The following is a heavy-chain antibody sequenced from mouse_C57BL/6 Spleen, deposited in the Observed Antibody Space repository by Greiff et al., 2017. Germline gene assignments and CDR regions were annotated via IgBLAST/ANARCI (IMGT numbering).Heavy chain of an antibody. CDR2: IYPSDSET. J-gene: IGHJ2*01. D-gene: IGHD3-2*02. CDR1: GYTFTSYW. CDR3: ANAAQAFDFDG. Sequence: QVQLQQPGAELVRPGASVKLSCKASGYTFTSYWMDWVKQRPGQGLEWIGNIYPSDSETHYNQKFKDKATLTVDKSSSTAYMQLSSLTSEDSAVYYCANAAQAFDFDGWGKGTTLTVSS. V-gene: IGHV1-61*01.